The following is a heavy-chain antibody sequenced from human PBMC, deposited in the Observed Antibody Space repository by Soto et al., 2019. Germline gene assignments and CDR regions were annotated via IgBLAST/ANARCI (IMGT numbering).Heavy chain of an antibody. D-gene: IGHD3-10*01. V-gene: IGHV1-18*01. CDR2: ISGYNGNT. CDR1: GYTFTSYG. CDR3: ARDREGFGELGGDY. J-gene: IGHJ4*02. Sequence: QVQLVQSGAEVKKPGASVKVSCKASGYTFTSYGISWVRQAPGQGLEWMGWISGYNGNTNYVQKLQGRVTMTTDTSTSTAYMELRSLGPDDTAVYYCARDREGFGELGGDYWGQGTLVTVSS.